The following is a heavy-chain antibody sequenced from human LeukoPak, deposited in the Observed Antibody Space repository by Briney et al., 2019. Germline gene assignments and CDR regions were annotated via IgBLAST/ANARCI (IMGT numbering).Heavy chain of an antibody. CDR2: IYYSGST. CDR1: GGSISSYY. D-gene: IGHD6-19*01. Sequence: SETLSLTCTVSGGSISSYYWSWIRQPPGKGLEWIGYIYYSGSTNYNPSLKSRVTISVDTSKNQFSLELSSVTAADTAVYYCARAVAVPYYYYYYMDVWGKGTTVTVSS. V-gene: IGHV4-59*01. CDR3: ARAVAVPYYYYYYMDV. J-gene: IGHJ6*03.